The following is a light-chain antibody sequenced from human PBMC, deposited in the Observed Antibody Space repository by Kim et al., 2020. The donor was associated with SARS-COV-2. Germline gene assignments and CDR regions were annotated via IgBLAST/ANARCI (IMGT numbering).Light chain of an antibody. CDR1: DIGSKS. Sequence: PGKTARFTCGGSDIGSKSVLWYQQKPGQAPVLVIYYVSDRPSGIPERFSGSNSGNTATLTISRVEAGDEADYYCQVWDSSSDNVVFGGGTQLTVL. CDR3: QVWDSSSDNVV. CDR2: YVS. J-gene: IGLJ2*01. V-gene: IGLV3-21*04.